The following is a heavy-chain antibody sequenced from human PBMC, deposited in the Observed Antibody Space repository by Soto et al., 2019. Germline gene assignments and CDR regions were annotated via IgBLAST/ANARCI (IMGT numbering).Heavy chain of an antibody. CDR1: GGSFSGYY. J-gene: IGHJ6*02. V-gene: IGHV4-34*01. Sequence: TETLSLTCAVYGGSFSGYYWSWIRQPPGKGLEWIGEINHSGSTNYNPSLKSRVTISVDTSKNQFSLKMSSVTAADTAVYYCASRGPPVRGLYYYYGMDACGQATTV. D-gene: IGHD3-10*01. CDR3: ASRGPPVRGLYYYYGMDA. CDR2: INHSGST.